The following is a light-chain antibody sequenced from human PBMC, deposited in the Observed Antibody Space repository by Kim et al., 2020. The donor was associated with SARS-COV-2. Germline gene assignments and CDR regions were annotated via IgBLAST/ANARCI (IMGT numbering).Light chain of an antibody. CDR1: SSNIGSST. J-gene: IGLJ2*01. CDR2: SNN. CDR3: AAWDDSLDSLV. V-gene: IGLV1-44*01. Sequence: GQRVTLSCSGTSSNIGSSTVDWYKQVPGTAPELLIHSNNQGPAVDPDRFSAWRSGTSASLAISGLQSEDEADYFCAAWDDSLDSLVFGGGTQLTVL.